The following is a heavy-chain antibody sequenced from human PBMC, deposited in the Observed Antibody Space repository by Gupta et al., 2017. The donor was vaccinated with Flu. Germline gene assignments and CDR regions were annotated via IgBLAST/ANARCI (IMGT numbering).Heavy chain of an antibody. CDR2: INPDGSST. Sequence: CAASGFTFSSSYLQWVRQAPGKGLVWVSRINPDGSSTTYAESVKGRFTISRDNAKNTLYLQMNSLGDDDTAVYYCATVTSGCWGQGTLVTVSS. D-gene: IGHD4-17*01. V-gene: IGHV3-74*03. CDR1: GFTFSSSY. J-gene: IGHJ4*02. CDR3: ATVTSGC.